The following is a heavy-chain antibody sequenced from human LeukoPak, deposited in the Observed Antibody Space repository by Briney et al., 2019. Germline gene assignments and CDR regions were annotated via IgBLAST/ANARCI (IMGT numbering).Heavy chain of an antibody. V-gene: IGHV4-39*07. D-gene: IGHD4-17*01. CDR2: TYYSGST. Sequence: SETLSLTCSVSGFSISSSSYYWGWVRQPPGKGLEWIGSTYYSGSTYYNPSLKSRVTISVDTSKTHFSLKLTSVTAADTAVYYCASGYGDYTGIEYWGQGILVTVSS. CDR1: GFSISSSSYY. J-gene: IGHJ4*02. CDR3: ASGYGDYTGIEY.